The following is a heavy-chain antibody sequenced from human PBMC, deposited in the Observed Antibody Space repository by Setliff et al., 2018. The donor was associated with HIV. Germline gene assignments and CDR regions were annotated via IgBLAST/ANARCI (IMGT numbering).Heavy chain of an antibody. D-gene: IGHD2-15*01. J-gene: IGHJ4*02. Sequence: SETLSLTCAVFGGSFTDIGGSFTDYYWGWIRQPPGKGLEWIGIIYYSGSTYYKPSLKSRVTISVDTSKNQFSRKLNSVTAADTAMYYCARVVDADYLDYWGQGTPVTVSS. CDR1: GGSFTDIGGSFTDYY. CDR2: IYYSGST. CDR3: ARVVDADYLDY. V-gene: IGHV4-39*01.